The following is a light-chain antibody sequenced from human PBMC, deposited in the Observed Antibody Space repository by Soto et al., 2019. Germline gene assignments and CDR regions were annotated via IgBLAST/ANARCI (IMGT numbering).Light chain of an antibody. CDR1: QSVSSSY. V-gene: IGKV3-20*01. CDR2: GAS. CDR3: QQYSSSPLYT. J-gene: IGKJ2*01. Sequence: EIVLTQSPGTLSLSPGERATLSCRASQSVSSSYLAWYLQKPGQAPRLLIYGASSRATGIPDRFSGSGSGTEFTLTISRLEPEDFAVYYCQQYSSSPLYTFGLGTKLEIK.